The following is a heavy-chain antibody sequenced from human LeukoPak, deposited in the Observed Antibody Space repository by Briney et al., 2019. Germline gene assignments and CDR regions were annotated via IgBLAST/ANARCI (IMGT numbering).Heavy chain of an antibody. Sequence: PSETLSLTCTVSGCSISSYDWSWIRQPPGKGLEWIGDIYYSGSTNDNPSLQSRVTISVDTSKNTLSLQLSSVTAADTAIYYSAWSYCSGGSCWVYFDSWGQGTLVTVSS. V-gene: IGHV4-59*08. CDR2: IYYSGST. J-gene: IGHJ4*02. CDR1: GCSISSYD. D-gene: IGHD2-15*01. CDR3: AWSYCSGGSCWVYFDS.